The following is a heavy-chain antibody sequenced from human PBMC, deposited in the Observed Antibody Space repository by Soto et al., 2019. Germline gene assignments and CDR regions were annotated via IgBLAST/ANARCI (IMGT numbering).Heavy chain of an antibody. J-gene: IGHJ5*02. CDR2: ISAYNGNT. V-gene: IGHV1-18*01. CDR1: GYTFTSYG. Sequence: ASVKVSCKASGYTFTSYGISWVRQAPGQGLEWMGWISAYNGNTNYAQKLQVRVTMTTATSTSTAYMELRSLRSDDTAVSYCAREVYSYGYNWFDPWGQGTLVTVSS. D-gene: IGHD5-18*01. CDR3: AREVYSYGYNWFDP.